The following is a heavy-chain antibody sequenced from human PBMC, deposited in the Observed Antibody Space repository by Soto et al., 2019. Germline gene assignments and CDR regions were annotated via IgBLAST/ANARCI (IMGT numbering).Heavy chain of an antibody. CDR3: ARRGYSYGSSDY. D-gene: IGHD5-18*01. J-gene: IGHJ4*02. Sequence: GESLKISCKASGYNFSKYWISWVRQMPGKGLEWMGRIDPSDSSVDYSPSFQGHVTISADKSITTAFLHWSSLKASDTAIYYCARRGYSYGSSDYCGQGTLVTVSS. CDR2: IDPSDSSV. V-gene: IGHV5-10-1*01. CDR1: GYNFSKYW.